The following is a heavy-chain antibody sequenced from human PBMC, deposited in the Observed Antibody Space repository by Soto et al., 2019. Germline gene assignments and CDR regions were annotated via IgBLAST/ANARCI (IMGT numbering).Heavy chain of an antibody. V-gene: IGHV1-69*13. CDR2: IIPIFGTA. Sequence: SVKVSCKASGCTFSSYAISWVRQAPGQGLEWMGGIIPIFGTANYAQKFQGRVTITADESTSTAYMELSSLRSEDTAVYYCARETKQITMVRGVIVGYYYGMDVWGQGTTVTVSS. J-gene: IGHJ6*02. CDR1: GCTFSSYA. D-gene: IGHD3-10*01. CDR3: ARETKQITMVRGVIVGYYYGMDV.